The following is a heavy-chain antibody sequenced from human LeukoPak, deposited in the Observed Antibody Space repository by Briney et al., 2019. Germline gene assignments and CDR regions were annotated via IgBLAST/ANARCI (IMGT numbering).Heavy chain of an antibody. J-gene: IGHJ4*02. D-gene: IGHD3-22*01. Sequence: PGGSLRLSCAASGFTFSDYWMHSVRQAPGKGLVWVSPIDSDGSTTTYADSVKGRFTISRDNAKNTLYLQMNSLRAEDTAVYYCTRAYCYTSSGDDYWGQGTQVTVSS. CDR3: TRAYCYTSSGDDY. CDR1: GFTFSDYW. CDR2: IDSDGSTT. V-gene: IGHV3-74*01.